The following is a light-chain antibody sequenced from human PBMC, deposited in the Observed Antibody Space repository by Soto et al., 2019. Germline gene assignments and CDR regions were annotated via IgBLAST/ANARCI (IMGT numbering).Light chain of an antibody. Sequence: EIVLTQSPDTLSLSPEERATLSCRASQSVSSYLAWYQQKPGQAPRLLIYDASNRATGIPARFSGSGSGTDFTLTISSLEPEDFPVYYCQQRSNWPTLGGGTKVEIK. J-gene: IGKJ4*01. V-gene: IGKV3-11*01. CDR2: DAS. CDR3: QQRSNWPT. CDR1: QSVSSY.